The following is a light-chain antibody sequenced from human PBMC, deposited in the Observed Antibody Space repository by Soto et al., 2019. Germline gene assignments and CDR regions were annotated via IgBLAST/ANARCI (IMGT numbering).Light chain of an antibody. V-gene: IGKV3-15*01. CDR3: QQYSNWPPWT. CDR2: RAS. J-gene: IGKJ1*01. Sequence: EIVMTQSPATLAVSPGDTATLSCRASQSLGGNLAWYQQKPGQAPRLLIFRASTRAPGVPARFSASGSGTEFTLTISGLQSEDFAVYFCQQYSNWPPWTFGPGTKVDI. CDR1: QSLGGN.